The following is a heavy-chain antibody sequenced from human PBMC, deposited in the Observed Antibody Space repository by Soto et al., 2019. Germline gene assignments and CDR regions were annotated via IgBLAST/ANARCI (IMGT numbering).Heavy chain of an antibody. CDR2: IVVGSGST. D-gene: IGHD2-2*01. CDR1: GFTFSNSA. V-gene: IGHV1-58*01. Sequence: GASVKVSCKTSGFTFSNSAVQWVRQARGQGLEWMGWIVVGSGSTNYEQKLRERVTITRDMSTNTVHMELSSLRSEDTAVYYCAAELYSGSTCCSFDIWGQGTMVTVS. J-gene: IGHJ3*02. CDR3: AAELYSGSTCCSFDI.